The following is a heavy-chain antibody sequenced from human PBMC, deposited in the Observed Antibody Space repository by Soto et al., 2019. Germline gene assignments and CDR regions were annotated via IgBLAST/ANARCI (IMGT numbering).Heavy chain of an antibody. CDR2: LSGSGGTT. Sequence: GGSLRLSCSTSGFTFSTDAMNWVRQAPGKGLEWVSALSGSGGTTYYADSVRGRFTISRDNSKNTLFLQMSSLRAEDTALYYCAKQRAGYGSGSDTFYFDFWGQGTLVTVSS. CDR1: GFTFSTDA. V-gene: IGHV3-23*01. J-gene: IGHJ4*02. D-gene: IGHD3-10*01. CDR3: AKQRAGYGSGSDTFYFDF.